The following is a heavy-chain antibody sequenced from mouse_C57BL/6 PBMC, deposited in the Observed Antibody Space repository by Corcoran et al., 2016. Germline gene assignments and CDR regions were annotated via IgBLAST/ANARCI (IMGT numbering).Heavy chain of an antibody. J-gene: IGHJ3*01. CDR3: VPTGTEPWFAY. CDR2: INTYSGVP. D-gene: IGHD4-1*02. V-gene: IGHV9-3*01. CDR1: GYTFTTYG. Sequence: QIQLVQSGPELKKPGETVKISCKASGYTFTTYGMSWVKQAPGKGLKWMGWINTYSGVPTYADDFKGRFAFSLETSASTAYLQINTRKNEDTATYFCVPTGTEPWFAYWGQGTLVTVSA.